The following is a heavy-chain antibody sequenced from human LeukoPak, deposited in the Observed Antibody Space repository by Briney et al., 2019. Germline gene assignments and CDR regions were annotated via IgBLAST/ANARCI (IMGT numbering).Heavy chain of an antibody. CDR2: MNPNSGNT. V-gene: IGHV1-8*02. CDR3: ARRIAARRDDAFDI. Sequence: ASVKVSCKASGYTFTSYYIHWVRQATGQGLEWMGWMNPNSGNTGYAQKFQGRVTMTRNTSISTAYMELSSLRSEDTAVYYCARRIAARRDDAFDIWGQGTMVTVSS. CDR1: GYTFTSYY. J-gene: IGHJ3*02. D-gene: IGHD6-6*01.